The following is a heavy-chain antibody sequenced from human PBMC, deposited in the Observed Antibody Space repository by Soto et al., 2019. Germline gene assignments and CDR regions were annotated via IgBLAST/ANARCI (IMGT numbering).Heavy chain of an antibody. J-gene: IGHJ5*02. D-gene: IGHD3-9*01. CDR3: ARHYDILTGYYDNRFDP. CDR1: GGSISSSSYY. CDR2: IYYSGST. V-gene: IGHV4-39*01. Sequence: PSETLSLTCTVSGGSISSSSYYWGWIRQPPGKGLEWIGSIYYSGSTYYNPSLKSRVTISVDTSKNQFSLKLSSVTAADTAVYYCARHYDILTGYYDNRFDPWGQGTLVTVSS.